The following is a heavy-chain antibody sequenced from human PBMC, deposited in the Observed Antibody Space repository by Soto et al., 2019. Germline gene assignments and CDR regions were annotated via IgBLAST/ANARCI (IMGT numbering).Heavy chain of an antibody. V-gene: IGHV3-30*18. J-gene: IGHJ4*02. Sequence: PGGSLRLSCAASGFTFSSYGMHWVRQAPGKGLEWVAVISYDGSNKYYADSVKGRFTISRDNSKNTLYLQMNSLRAEDTAVYYCAKSYYDSSGYWWGPDYWAQGTLVPVSS. CDR3: AKSYYDSSGYWWGPDY. D-gene: IGHD3-22*01. CDR1: GFTFSSYG. CDR2: ISYDGSNK.